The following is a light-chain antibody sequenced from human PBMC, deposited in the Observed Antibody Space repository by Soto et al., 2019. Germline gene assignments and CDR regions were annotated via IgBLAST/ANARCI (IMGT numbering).Light chain of an antibody. CDR2: DDN. Sequence: SVLTQPPSVSAAPGQKVTISCSGSSSNIGGNSVSWYQQLPGTAPKLLIYDDNKRPSGLPDRFSGSKSGTSATLGITGFQTGDEADYYCGSWDSSLSAYVFGTGTKVTVL. CDR3: GSWDSSLSAYV. J-gene: IGLJ1*01. V-gene: IGLV1-51*01. CDR1: SSNIGGNS.